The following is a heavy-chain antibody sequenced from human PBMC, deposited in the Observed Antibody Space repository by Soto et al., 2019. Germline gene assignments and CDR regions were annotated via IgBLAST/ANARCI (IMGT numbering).Heavy chain of an antibody. CDR2: IYYSGST. Sequence: QLQLQESGPGLVKPSETLSLTCTVSGGSISSSSYYWGWIRQPPGKGLEWIGSIYYSGSTYYNPSLKSRVTISVDTSKNQFSLKLSSVTAADTAVYYCARPRITMVRGVMAQGAFDIWGQGTMVTVSS. CDR1: GGSISSSSYY. J-gene: IGHJ3*02. V-gene: IGHV4-39*01. D-gene: IGHD3-10*01. CDR3: ARPRITMVRGVMAQGAFDI.